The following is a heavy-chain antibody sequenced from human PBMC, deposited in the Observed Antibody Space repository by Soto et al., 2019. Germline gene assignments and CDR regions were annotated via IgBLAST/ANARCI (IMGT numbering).Heavy chain of an antibody. D-gene: IGHD2-2*01. Sequence: EVQLVESGGGLVQPGGSLRLSCAASGFTFSSYWMSWVRQAPGKGLEWVANIKQDGSEKYYVDSVKGRFTISRDNAKNSLYLQMNSLRAVDTAVYYCARIRYCSSTSCYLAYFYYWGQRTLVTVSS. J-gene: IGHJ4*02. CDR2: IKQDGSEK. CDR1: GFTFSSYW. V-gene: IGHV3-7*01. CDR3: ARIRYCSSTSCYLAYFYY.